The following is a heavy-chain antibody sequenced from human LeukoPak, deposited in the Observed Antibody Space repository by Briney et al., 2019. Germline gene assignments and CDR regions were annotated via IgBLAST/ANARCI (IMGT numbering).Heavy chain of an antibody. D-gene: IGHD2-21*02. J-gene: IGHJ4*02. CDR1: GGSISSGSHY. V-gene: IGHV4-61*02. CDR2: IFTSGST. Sequence: SQTLSLTCAVSGGSISSGSHYWSWIRQPAGKGLEWVGRIFTSGSTNYNPSLKSRVTIPVDTSKNQFSLKLSSVTAADTAVYYCATEVCGGDCYSLAYWGQGTLVTVSS. CDR3: ATEVCGGDCYSLAY.